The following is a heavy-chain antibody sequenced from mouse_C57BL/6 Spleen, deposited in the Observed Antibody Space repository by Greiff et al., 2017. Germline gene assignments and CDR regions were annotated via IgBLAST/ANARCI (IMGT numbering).Heavy chain of an antibody. D-gene: IGHD1-1*01. CDR1: GYTFTSYW. CDR3: ASHYYGSSYVDY. Sequence: QVQLQQPGAELVRPGSSVKLSCKASGYTFTSYWMHWVKQRPIQGLEWIGNIDPSDSETHYNQKFKDKATLTVDKSSSTACMQLSSLTSEDSAVYYCASHYYGSSYVDYWGQGTTLTVSS. CDR2: IDPSDSET. V-gene: IGHV1-52*01. J-gene: IGHJ2*01.